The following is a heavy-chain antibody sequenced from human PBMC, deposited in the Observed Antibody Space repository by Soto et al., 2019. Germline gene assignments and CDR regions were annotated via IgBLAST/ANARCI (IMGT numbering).Heavy chain of an antibody. CDR2: ISYDGSNK. D-gene: IGHD6-19*01. V-gene: IGHV3-30*18. CDR3: VKDGSSVWPYYYGLDV. Sequence: QVQLVESWGGVVQPWRSLRLSCAASGFTFSSYGMHWVRQAPGKGLEWVAVISYDGSNKYYADSVKGRFTIARDNSKNTLYLQMSSLRAEDTAVYYCVKDGSSVWPYYYGLDVWGQGTSVTVSS. J-gene: IGHJ6*02. CDR1: GFTFSSYG.